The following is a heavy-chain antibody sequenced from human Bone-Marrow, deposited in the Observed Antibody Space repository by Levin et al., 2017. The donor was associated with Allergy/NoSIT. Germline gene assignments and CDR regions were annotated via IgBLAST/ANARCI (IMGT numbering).Heavy chain of an antibody. J-gene: IGHJ4*02. D-gene: IGHD2-2*01. Sequence: SGPTLVKPTQTLSLTCTFSGFSLSTSGVTVGWFRQPPGGALEWLALIYWDDDKHYGPSLKDRVTVTQDTSKNQVVLTMTHMDPVDTATYYCAHSYCTPTSCYPTFDYWSPGTLVTVSS. CDR3: AHSYCTPTSCYPTFDY. CDR1: GFSLSTSGVT. CDR2: IYWDDDK. V-gene: IGHV2-5*05.